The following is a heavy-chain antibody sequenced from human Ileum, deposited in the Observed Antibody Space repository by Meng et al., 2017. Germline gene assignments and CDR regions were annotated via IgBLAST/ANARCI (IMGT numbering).Heavy chain of an antibody. CDR1: GFTVSGNY. CDR3: ARPPASGWDVV. CDR2: IYSGGRT. J-gene: IGHJ4*02. V-gene: IGHV3-66*04. D-gene: IGHD6-19*01. Sequence: QLVESGGGLVQPGGSLRPSCTASGFTVSGNYMIWVRQAPGKGLEWVSLIYSGGRTHYADSVKGRFTSSRDNSKNTLYLQMHSLTAEDTAIYYCARPPASGWDVVWGQGTLVTVSS.